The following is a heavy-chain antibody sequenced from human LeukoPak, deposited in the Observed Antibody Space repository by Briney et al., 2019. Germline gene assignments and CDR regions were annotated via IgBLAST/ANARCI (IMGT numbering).Heavy chain of an antibody. J-gene: IGHJ5*02. D-gene: IGHD3-22*01. CDR1: GGSFSDYY. CDR2: INHSGRT. CDR3: ARDMGIEYDSSGYHGGYNWFDP. V-gene: IGHV4-34*01. Sequence: SETLSLTCAVYGGSFSDYYWSWIRQPPGKGLEWIGEINHSGRTNYNPSLKSRVTISVDTSKNQFSLKLSSVTAADTAVYYCARDMGIEYDSSGYHGGYNWFDPWGQGTLVTVSS.